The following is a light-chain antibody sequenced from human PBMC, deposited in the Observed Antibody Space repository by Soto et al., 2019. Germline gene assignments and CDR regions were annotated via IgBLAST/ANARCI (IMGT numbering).Light chain of an antibody. J-gene: IGLJ1*01. Sequence: QSVLTQPASVSGSPGQSITISCTGTSSDVGGYNYVSWYQQHPGKAPKLMIYEVSNRPSGVPNRFSGSKSGNTASLTISGLQAEDEADYYCSSYTRSTTLYVFGTATKLTVL. V-gene: IGLV2-14*01. CDR3: SSYTRSTTLYV. CDR1: SSDVGGYNY. CDR2: EVS.